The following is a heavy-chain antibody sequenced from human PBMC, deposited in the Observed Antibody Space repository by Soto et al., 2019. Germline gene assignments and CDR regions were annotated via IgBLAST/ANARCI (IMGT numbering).Heavy chain of an antibody. J-gene: IGHJ4*02. CDR3: ARVVGYGGNSGAGY. V-gene: IGHV3-23*01. CDR1: GFTFSSDV. CDR2: ITSGGNT. D-gene: IGHD4-17*01. Sequence: EVQLLESGGGLVQPEGSLRLSCAASGFTFSSDVMNWVRQAPGKGLEWVSTITSGGNTYYADSVKGRFTISRDNAKNSLYLQMNSLRAEDTAVYYCARVVGYGGNSGAGYWGQGTLVTVSS.